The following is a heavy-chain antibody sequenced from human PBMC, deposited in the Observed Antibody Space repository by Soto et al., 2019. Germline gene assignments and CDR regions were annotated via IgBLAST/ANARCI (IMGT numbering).Heavy chain of an antibody. D-gene: IGHD3-3*01. CDR3: ARRPDFWSGYTYGMDV. CDR1: GYSFTSHC. CDR2: IYPGDSDT. Sequence: VESLKISCKGSGYSFTSHCIRWVRQMPGKGLEWMGIIYPGDSDTRYSPSFQGQVTISADKSISTAYLQWSSLKASDTAMYYCARRPDFWSGYTYGMDVWGQGTTVTVS. J-gene: IGHJ6*02. V-gene: IGHV5-51*01.